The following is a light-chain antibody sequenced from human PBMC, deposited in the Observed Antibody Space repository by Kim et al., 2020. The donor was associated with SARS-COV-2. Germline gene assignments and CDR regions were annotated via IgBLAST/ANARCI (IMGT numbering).Light chain of an antibody. CDR2: ATS. V-gene: IGKV3-20*01. CDR1: QTVNSNF. J-gene: IGKJ4*01. Sequence: SPGDRASPSCRASQTVNSNFLAWYQQKPGQAPRLLIYATSTRATGIPDRFSGSGSETEFTLAINRLEPDDFAVYYCQQYGGSPLLSFGGGTKLEI. CDR3: QQYGGSPLLS.